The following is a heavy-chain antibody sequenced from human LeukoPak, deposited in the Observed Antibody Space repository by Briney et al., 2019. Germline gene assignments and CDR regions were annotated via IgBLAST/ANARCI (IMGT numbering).Heavy chain of an antibody. CDR3: ARDIKRTNWPGQGDAFDV. Sequence: PSETLSLTCTVSGGSISGYYWSWIRQSPGKGLEWIGYLYYSGSTHYNPSLNSRVTISVDTSKNQFSLKLTSVTAADTAIYYCARDIKRTNWPGQGDAFDVWGHGTLVTVSS. J-gene: IGHJ3*01. CDR1: GGSISGYY. D-gene: IGHD7-27*01. V-gene: IGHV4-59*01. CDR2: LYYSGST.